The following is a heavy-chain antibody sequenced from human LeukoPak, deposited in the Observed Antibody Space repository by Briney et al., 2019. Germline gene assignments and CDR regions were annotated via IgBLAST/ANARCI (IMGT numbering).Heavy chain of an antibody. D-gene: IGHD3-16*02. J-gene: IGHJ4*02. CDR3: ARTYYDYVWGSYRFDY. V-gene: IGHV4-34*01. Sequence: SETLSLTCTVSGGSISSYYWSWIRQPPGKGLEWIGEINHSGSTNYNPSLKSRVTISVDTSKNQFSLKLSSVTAADTAVYYCARTYYDYVWGSYRFDYWGQGTLVTVSS. CDR1: GGSISSYY. CDR2: INHSGST.